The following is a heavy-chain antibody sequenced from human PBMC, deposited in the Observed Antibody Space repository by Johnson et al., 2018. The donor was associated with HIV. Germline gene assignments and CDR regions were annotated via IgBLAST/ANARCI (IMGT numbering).Heavy chain of an antibody. V-gene: IGHV3-74*02. CDR2: TNSDGTST. CDR3: ARVLGGFDAFDI. Sequence: VQLVESGGVVVQPGGSLRLSCAASGFTFSSYAMSWVRQAPGNGLVWVSHTNSDGTSTSYADSVKGRFTISRDNAKNSLYLQMNSLRAEDTAVYYCARVLGGFDAFDIWGQGTMVTVSS. D-gene: IGHD3-9*01. J-gene: IGHJ3*02. CDR1: GFTFSSYA.